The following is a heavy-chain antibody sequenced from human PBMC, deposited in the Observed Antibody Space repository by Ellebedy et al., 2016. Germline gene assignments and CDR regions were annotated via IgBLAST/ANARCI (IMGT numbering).Heavy chain of an antibody. Sequence: GGSLRLSCRGSGYNFTSYWISWVRQMPGKGLEWMGRIDPTDSYTNYNPSFQGHVTISVDKSVSTAYLQWSSLRASDTATYYCARHTDIVGTASFDFWGQGTLVTASS. CDR2: IDPTDSYT. CDR3: ARHTDIVGTASFDF. D-gene: IGHD1-26*01. J-gene: IGHJ4*02. V-gene: IGHV5-10-1*01. CDR1: GYNFTSYW.